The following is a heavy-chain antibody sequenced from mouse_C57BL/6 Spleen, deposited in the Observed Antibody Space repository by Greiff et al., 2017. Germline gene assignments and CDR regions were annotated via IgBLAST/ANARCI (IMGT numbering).Heavy chain of an antibody. V-gene: IGHV1-64*01. D-gene: IGHD1-1*01. CDR3: SYYGSSDDCDY. CDR1: GYTFPSYW. J-gene: IGHJ2*01. CDR2: IHPNSGST. Sequence: VKLQQPGAELVKPGASVKLSCKAYGYTFPSYWMPWVKQRPGQGLEWIGMIHPNSGSTNYNEKFKSKATLTVDKSSSTAYMQLSSLTSEDSAVYYCSYYGSSDDCDYWGQGTTLTVSA.